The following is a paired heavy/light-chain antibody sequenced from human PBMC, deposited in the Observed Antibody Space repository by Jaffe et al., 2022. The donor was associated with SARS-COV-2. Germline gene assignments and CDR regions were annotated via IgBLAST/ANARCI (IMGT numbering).Heavy chain of an antibody. CDR1: GGSFSGYY. Sequence: QVQLQQWGAGLLKPSETLSLTCAVYGGSFSGYYWSWIRQPPGKGLEWIGEINHSGSTNYNPSLKSRVTISVDTSKNQFSLKLSSVTAADTAVYYCARGSPGYSSSWYVYSSGWGDYYYYMDVWGKGTTVTVSS. CDR3: ARGSPGYSSSWYVYSSGWGDYYYYMDV. D-gene: IGHD6-13*01. CDR2: INHSGST. J-gene: IGHJ6*03. V-gene: IGHV4-34*01.
Light chain of an antibody. J-gene: IGKJ4*01. V-gene: IGKV1-39*01. Sequence: DIQMTQSPSSLSASVGDRVTITCRASQSISSYLNWYQQKPGKAPKLLIYAASSLQSGVPSRFSGSGSGTDFTLTISSLQPEDFATYYCQQSYSTPLSFGGGTKVEIK. CDR3: QQSYSTPLS. CDR1: QSISSY. CDR2: AAS.